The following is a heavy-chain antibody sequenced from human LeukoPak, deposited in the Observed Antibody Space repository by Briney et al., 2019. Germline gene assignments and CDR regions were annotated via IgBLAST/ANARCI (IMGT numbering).Heavy chain of an antibody. CDR2: ILPIVNTA. D-gene: IGHD3-10*01. CDR3: ARVIGFGDVFDP. CDR1: GGSFRSYA. V-gene: IGHV1-69*13. J-gene: IGHJ5*02. Sequence: SVKVSCKASGGSFRSYAISWVQQAPGQGLEWMGGILPIVNTADYAQKFQGRVTITADESTSTAYMDLRSLRSDDTAVYYCARVIGFGDVFDPWGQGTLVTVSS.